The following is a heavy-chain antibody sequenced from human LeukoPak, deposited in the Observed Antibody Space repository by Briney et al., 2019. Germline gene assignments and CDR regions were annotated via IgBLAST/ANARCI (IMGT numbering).Heavy chain of an antibody. D-gene: IGHD5-12*01. V-gene: IGHV1-69*05. CDR3: ARGSGYSGRNDY. CDR2: IIPIFGTA. CDR1: GGTFSSYA. J-gene: IGHJ4*02. Sequence: SVKVSCKASGGTFSSYAISWVRQAPGQGLEWMGGIIPIFGTANYAQKFQGRVMITTDESTSTAYMELSSLRSEDTAVYYCARGSGYSGRNDYWGQGTLVTVSS.